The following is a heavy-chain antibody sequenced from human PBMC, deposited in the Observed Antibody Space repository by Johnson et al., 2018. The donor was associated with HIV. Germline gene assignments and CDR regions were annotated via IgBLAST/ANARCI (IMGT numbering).Heavy chain of an antibody. CDR2: IPYDANNK. D-gene: IGHD3-10*01. CDR3: ARSGYGSGSTHDAFDI. Sequence: QVQLVESGGGVVQPGGSLRLSCAASGFTLNNYGMHWVRQAPGRGLEWVTSIPYDANNKYYADSVKGRFTISRDNAKNSLYLQMNSLRAEDTAVYYCARSGYGSGSTHDAFDIWGQGTMVTVSS. CDR1: GFTLNNYG. J-gene: IGHJ3*02. V-gene: IGHV3-30*02.